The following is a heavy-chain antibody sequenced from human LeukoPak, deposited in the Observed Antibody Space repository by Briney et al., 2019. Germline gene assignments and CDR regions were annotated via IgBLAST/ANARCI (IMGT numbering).Heavy chain of an antibody. J-gene: IGHJ1*01. CDR1: GYTFTGYY. Sequence: ASVTVSCKASGYTFTGYYMHWVRQAPGQGLEWMGWINPNSGGTNYAQKFQDRVTMTRDTSISTAYMELSRLRSDATAVYYCARDYDFQVQHWGQGTLVTVSS. CDR2: INPNSGGT. D-gene: IGHD3-3*01. CDR3: ARDYDFQVQH. V-gene: IGHV1-2*02.